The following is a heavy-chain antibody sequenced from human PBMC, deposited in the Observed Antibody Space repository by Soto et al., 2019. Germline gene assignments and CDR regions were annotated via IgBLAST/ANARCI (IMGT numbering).Heavy chain of an antibody. CDR2: INPNSGGT. J-gene: IGHJ6*02. CDR3: ARGELRYFDWLLPASDYYYGMDV. V-gene: IGHV1-2*04. CDR1: GYTFTGYY. D-gene: IGHD3-9*01. Sequence: ASVKVSCKASGYTFTGYYMHWVRQAPGQGLEWMGWINPNSGGTNYAQKFQGWVTMTRDTSISTAYMELSRLRSDDTAVYYCARGELRYFDWLLPASDYYYGMDVWGQGTTVTVSS.